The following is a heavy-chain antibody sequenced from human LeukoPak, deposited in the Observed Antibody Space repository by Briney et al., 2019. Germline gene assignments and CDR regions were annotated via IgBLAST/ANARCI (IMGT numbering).Heavy chain of an antibody. V-gene: IGHV3-23*01. CDR3: AREYYYDSSGYYGY. J-gene: IGHJ4*02. D-gene: IGHD3-22*01. CDR1: GFTFSRYA. CDR2: ISGSGGST. Sequence: GGSLRLSCAASGFTFSRYAMSWVRQAPGKGLEWVSAISGSGGSTYYADSVKGRFTISRDNAKNSLYLQMNSLRAEDTAVYYCAREYYYDSSGYYGYWGQGTLVTVSS.